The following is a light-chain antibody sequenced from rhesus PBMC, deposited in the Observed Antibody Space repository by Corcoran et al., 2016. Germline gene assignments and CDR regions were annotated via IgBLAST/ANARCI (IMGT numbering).Light chain of an antibody. Sequence: DIQMTQSPSSLSTSVGDKVTITCRASQGISSWLAWYQQNPGKAPKPLIYKASSLQSGVPSRFSGIGTGTDFTLTISSLQPEDFATYYCLRYSSSPPTFGQGTKVEIK. CDR3: LRYSSSPPT. J-gene: IGKJ1*01. CDR2: KAS. V-gene: IGKV1-22*01. CDR1: QGISSW.